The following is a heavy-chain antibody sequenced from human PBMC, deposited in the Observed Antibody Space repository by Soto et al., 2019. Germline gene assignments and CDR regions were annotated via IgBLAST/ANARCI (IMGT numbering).Heavy chain of an antibody. CDR1: GFTVSSNY. V-gene: IGHV3-53*01. CDR3: ARGHSSSWFSYYYYGMDV. D-gene: IGHD6-13*01. CDR2: IYSGGST. J-gene: IGHJ6*02. Sequence: PGGSLRLSCAASGFTVSSNYMSWVRQAPGKGLEWVSVIYSGGSTYYADSVKGRFTISRDNSKNTLYLQMNSLRAEDTAVYYCARGHSSSWFSYYYYGMDVWGQGTTVTVSS.